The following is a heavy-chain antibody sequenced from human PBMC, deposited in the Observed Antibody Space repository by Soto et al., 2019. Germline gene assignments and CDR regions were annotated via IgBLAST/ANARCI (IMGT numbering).Heavy chain of an antibody. CDR3: ARESGGATATLYYYYCYSDV. CDR1: GDSFNDYY. D-gene: IGHD5-12*01. CDR2: INPNSGVT. V-gene: IGHV1-2*04. J-gene: IGHJ6*03. Sequence: QVPLVQSGAEVRKPGASVTVSCRSSGDSFNDYYIHWVRQAPGQGLEWMGWINPNSGVTKYAQKFQGWVSMTRDTSIRTVYMQLSRLSSDDTAVYYCARESGGATATLYYYYCYSDVCGTGTTVNVSS.